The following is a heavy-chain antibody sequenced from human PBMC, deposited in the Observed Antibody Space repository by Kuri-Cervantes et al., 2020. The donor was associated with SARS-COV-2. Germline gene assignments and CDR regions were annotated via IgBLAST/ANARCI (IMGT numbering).Heavy chain of an antibody. CDR2: ISYDGSNK. CDR1: GFTFSSYS. CDR3: ARPSSGYYFSPFDY. J-gene: IGHJ4*02. Sequence: GESMKISCAASGFTFSSYSMNWVRQAPGRVLEWVAVISYDGSNKYYADSVKGRFTISRDNSKTTLYLQMNSLRAEATAVYYCARPSSGYYFSPFDYWGQGTLVTVSS. V-gene: IGHV3-30*03. D-gene: IGHD3-22*01.